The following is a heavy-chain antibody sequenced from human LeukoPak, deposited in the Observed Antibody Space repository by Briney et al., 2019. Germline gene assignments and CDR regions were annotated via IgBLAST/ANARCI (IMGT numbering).Heavy chain of an antibody. Sequence: GGSLRLSCAASGFTFSDYYMSWIRQAPGKGLEWVSYISSSGSTIYYADSVKGRFTISRDNAKNSLYLQMNSLRAEDTAVYYCAREVEGDSSSWYADFSPKSSYNWFDPWGQGTLVTVSS. CDR1: GFTFSDYY. D-gene: IGHD6-13*01. CDR2: ISSSGSTI. V-gene: IGHV3-11*01. J-gene: IGHJ5*02. CDR3: AREVEGDSSSWYADFSPKSSYNWFDP.